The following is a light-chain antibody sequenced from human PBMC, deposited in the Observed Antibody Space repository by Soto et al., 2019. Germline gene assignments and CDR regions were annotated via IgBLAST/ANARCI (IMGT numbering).Light chain of an antibody. CDR2: SNS. CDR3: AAWDDSLSGPV. V-gene: IGLV1-44*01. Sequence: QSVLTQPPSASGTPGQRVTISCSGSSSNIGSKRVNWYQQLQGTAPNLLIHSNSQRPSGVPARFSGSKSGTSASLAISGLQSEDEADYYCAAWDDSLSGPVFGGGTKLTVL. CDR1: SSNIGSKR. J-gene: IGLJ3*02.